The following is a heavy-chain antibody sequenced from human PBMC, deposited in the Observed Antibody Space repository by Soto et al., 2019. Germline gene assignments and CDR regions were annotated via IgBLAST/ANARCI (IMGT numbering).Heavy chain of an antibody. V-gene: IGHV3-13*01. CDR1: GFTFSSYD. J-gene: IGHJ4*02. Sequence: GGSLRLSCAASGFTFSSYDMHWVRQATGKGLEWVSAIGTAGDTYYPGSVKGRFTISRENAKNSLYLQMNSLRSEDTAVYYCARVMNWNYRLDYWGQGTLVTVSS. CDR3: ARVMNWNYRLDY. CDR2: IGTAGDT. D-gene: IGHD1-7*01.